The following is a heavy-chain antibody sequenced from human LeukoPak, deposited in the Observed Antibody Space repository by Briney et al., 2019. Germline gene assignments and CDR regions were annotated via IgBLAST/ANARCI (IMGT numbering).Heavy chain of an antibody. Sequence: SVKVSCKASGYTFTAYYMHWVRQAPGQGLEWMGWINPNSGGTRYAQKFQGRVTLTRDTSISTAYMELSRLRSDDTAVYYCARDHMGDYWGQGTLVTVSS. CDR3: ARDHMGDY. CDR2: INPNSGGT. J-gene: IGHJ4*02. CDR1: GYTFTAYY. D-gene: IGHD1-26*01. V-gene: IGHV1-2*02.